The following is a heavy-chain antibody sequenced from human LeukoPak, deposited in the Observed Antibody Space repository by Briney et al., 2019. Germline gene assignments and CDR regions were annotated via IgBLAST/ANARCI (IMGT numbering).Heavy chain of an antibody. J-gene: IGHJ4*02. V-gene: IGHV3-74*01. D-gene: IGHD3-10*01. CDR2: INNDGSST. CDR3: ARDRMARGVTPTNYFDY. CDR1: GFTFSTYW. Sequence: GGSLRLSCAASGFTFSTYWMHWVRQAPGKGLVWVSRINNDGSSTNYADSVKGRFTISRDNAKNTLYLQMNSLRAEDTTVYYCARDRMARGVTPTNYFDYWGQGTLVAVSS.